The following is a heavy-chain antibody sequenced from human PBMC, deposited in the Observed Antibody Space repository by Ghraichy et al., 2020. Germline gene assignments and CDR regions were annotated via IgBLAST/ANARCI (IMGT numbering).Heavy chain of an antibody. Sequence: SVKVSCKASGGTFSSYAISWVRQAPGQGLEWMGGIIPIFGTANYAQKFQGRVTITADESTSTAYMELSSLRSEDTAVYYCARDSAVLLWFGEPNATEQNWFDPWGQGTLVTVSS. D-gene: IGHD3-10*01. V-gene: IGHV1-69*13. CDR1: GGTFSSYA. CDR2: IIPIFGTA. J-gene: IGHJ5*02. CDR3: ARDSAVLLWFGEPNATEQNWFDP.